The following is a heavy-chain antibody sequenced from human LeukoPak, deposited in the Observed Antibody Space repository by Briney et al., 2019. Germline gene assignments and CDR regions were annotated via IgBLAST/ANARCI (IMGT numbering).Heavy chain of an antibody. J-gene: IGHJ4*02. Sequence: GESLKISCKGSGYSFSTYWIGWVRQMPGKGLEWMGIIYPGDADTRYSPSFQGQVSISADKFISTAYLQWSSLTASDTAVYYCARTRGGDSFDYWGQGTLVAVSS. CDR3: ARTRGGDSFDY. CDR1: GYSFSTYW. D-gene: IGHD2-21*02. CDR2: IYPGDADT. V-gene: IGHV5-51*01.